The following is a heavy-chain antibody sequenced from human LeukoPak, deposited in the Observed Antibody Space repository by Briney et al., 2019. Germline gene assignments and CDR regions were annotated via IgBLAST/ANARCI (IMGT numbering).Heavy chain of an antibody. Sequence: GASVKVSCKASGYTFTGYYMHWVRQAPGQGLEWKGRINPNSGGTNYAQKFQGRVTMTRDTSISTAYMELSRLRSDDTAVYYCARAHYDILTGYYPNYFDYWGQGTLVTVSS. CDR3: ARAHYDILTGYYPNYFDY. D-gene: IGHD3-9*01. CDR1: GYTFTGYY. J-gene: IGHJ4*02. V-gene: IGHV1-2*06. CDR2: INPNSGGT.